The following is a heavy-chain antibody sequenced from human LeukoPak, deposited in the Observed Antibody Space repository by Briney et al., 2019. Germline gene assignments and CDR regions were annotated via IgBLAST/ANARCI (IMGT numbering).Heavy chain of an antibody. CDR2: ISGSGGST. J-gene: IGHJ4*02. CDR1: GFTFSSYT. V-gene: IGHV3-23*01. CDR3: AKGGGWYYYFDY. Sequence: GGSLRLSCAASGFTFSSYTMNWVRQAPGKGLEWVSAISGSGGSTYYADSVKGRFTISRDNSKNTLYLQMNSLRAEDTAVYYCAKGGGWYYYFDYWGQGTLVTVSS. D-gene: IGHD6-19*01.